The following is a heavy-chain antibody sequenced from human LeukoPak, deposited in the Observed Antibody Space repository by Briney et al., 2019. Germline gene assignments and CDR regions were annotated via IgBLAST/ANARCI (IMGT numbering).Heavy chain of an antibody. V-gene: IGHV3-48*04. CDR1: GFTFSSYS. CDR2: ISSSSSTI. CDR3: ARLVQAVAGTTHFDY. J-gene: IGHJ4*02. D-gene: IGHD6-19*01. Sequence: PGGSLRLSCSASGFTFSSYSMNWVRQAPGKGLEWVSYISSSSSTIYYADSVKGRFTISRDNAKNSLYLQMNSLRAEDTAVYYCARLVQAVAGTTHFDYWGQGTLVTVSS.